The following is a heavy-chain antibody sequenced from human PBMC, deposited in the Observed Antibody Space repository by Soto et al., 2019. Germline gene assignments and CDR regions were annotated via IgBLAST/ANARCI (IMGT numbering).Heavy chain of an antibody. D-gene: IGHD2-15*01. CDR3: ARGGRIWQSFNRSYWFDP. CDR2: INHSGST. Sequence: SETLSLTCAVSGGSISSSNWWLWVRQPPGEGLEWIGEINHSGSTNYNPSLKSRVTISVDTSKNQFSLKLSSVTAADTAVYYCARGGRIWQSFNRSYWFDPWGQGTLVTVSS. CDR1: GGSISSSNW. J-gene: IGHJ5*02. V-gene: IGHV4-4*02.